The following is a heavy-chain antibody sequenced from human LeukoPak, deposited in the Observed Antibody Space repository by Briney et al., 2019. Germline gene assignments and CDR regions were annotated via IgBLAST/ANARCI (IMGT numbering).Heavy chain of an antibody. J-gene: IGHJ6*02. CDR3: ARTIRITPPYGMDV. D-gene: IGHD3-10*01. CDR2: ISYDGSNK. Sequence: PGRSLRLSCAASGFTFSSHGMHWVRQAPGKGLEWVAVISYDGSNKYYADSVKGRFTISRDNSKNTLYLQMNSLRAEDTAVYYCARTIRITPPYGMDVWGQGTTVTVSS. CDR1: GFTFSSHG. V-gene: IGHV3-30*03.